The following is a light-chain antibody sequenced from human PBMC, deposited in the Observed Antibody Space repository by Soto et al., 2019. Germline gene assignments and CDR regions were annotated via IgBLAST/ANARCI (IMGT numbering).Light chain of an antibody. J-gene: IGKJ2*01. Sequence: EGVMTQSPATLSVSPGERATLSCRASESVSSHLAWYQQKPGLAPRLLIYGASTRATGVPARFIGSGSGTEFTLTIGSLQSEDFEIYYCQHYNNWPHTFGQGTKVDIK. V-gene: IGKV3-15*01. CDR1: ESVSSH. CDR3: QHYNNWPHT. CDR2: GAS.